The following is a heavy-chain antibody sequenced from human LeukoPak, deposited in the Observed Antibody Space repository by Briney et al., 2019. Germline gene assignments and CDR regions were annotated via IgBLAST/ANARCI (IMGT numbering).Heavy chain of an antibody. CDR1: GFTFSSYA. Sequence: GGSLRLSCAASGFTFSSYAMSWVRQAPGKGLEWVSVISGSGSDTYYADSVKGRFTISRDNSKNTLYLQMNSLRAEDTAVYYCARARGYSGYAYFDYWGQGTLVTVSS. D-gene: IGHD5-12*01. CDR3: ARARGYSGYAYFDY. CDR2: ISGSGSDT. V-gene: IGHV3-23*01. J-gene: IGHJ4*02.